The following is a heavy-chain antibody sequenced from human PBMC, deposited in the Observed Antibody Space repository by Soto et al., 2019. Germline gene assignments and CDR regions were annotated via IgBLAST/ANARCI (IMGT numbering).Heavy chain of an antibody. CDR1: GYTFSSSH. Sequence: QVQLVQSGAEVKKPGASVKVSCEASGYTFSSSHISWVRQASGQGLEWMGWVSPNSNERDYAQKFQGRVTMTGNTSTRTAYMELSSRRSDDTAVYYCVRSGRRSGMDYWGQGTLVTVSS. D-gene: IGHD5-12*01. CDR2: VSPNSNER. CDR3: VRSGRRSGMDY. J-gene: IGHJ4*02. V-gene: IGHV1-8*01.